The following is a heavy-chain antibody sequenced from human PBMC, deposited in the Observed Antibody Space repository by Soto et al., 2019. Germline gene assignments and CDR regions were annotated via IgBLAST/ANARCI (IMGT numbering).Heavy chain of an antibody. CDR3: AREEGYGSGRYFDY. D-gene: IGHD3-10*01. CDR1: GFSFSSYW. J-gene: IGHJ4*02. CDR2: INSDGSSP. Sequence: GGSLRLSCAASGFSFSSYWMHWVRQAPGEGLVWVSHINSDGSSPTYADSVKGRFTISRDNAKNTLYLQMNSLRAEDSAVYYCAREEGYGSGRYFDYWGLGTLVTVSS. V-gene: IGHV3-74*01.